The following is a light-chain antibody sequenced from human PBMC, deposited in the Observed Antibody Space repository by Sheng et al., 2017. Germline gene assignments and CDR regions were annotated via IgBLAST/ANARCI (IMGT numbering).Light chain of an antibody. V-gene: IGKV1-39*01. J-gene: IGKJ2*01. CDR2: AAS. CDR3: QQGYSNPPYT. CDR1: QSISNY. Sequence: DIQMTQSPSSLSASIGDRVTITCWASQSISNYLNWYQQKPGKAPKLLIYAASTLQSGVPSRFSGSGSGTDFTLTISSLQPEDFATYYCQQGYSNPPYTFGPGTKLEIK.